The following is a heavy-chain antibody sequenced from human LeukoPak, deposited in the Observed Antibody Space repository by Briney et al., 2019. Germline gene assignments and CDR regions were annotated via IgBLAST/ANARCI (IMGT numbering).Heavy chain of an antibody. CDR2: MNPNSGNT. V-gene: IGHV1-8*01. CDR3: DY. CDR1: GYTFTSYH. J-gene: IGHJ4*02. Sequence: ASVKVSCKSSGYTFTSYHINALRQATGQGLDWMGGMNPNSGNTGYAQKFQGRLTMTRNTSISTAYMELSSLRSEDTAVYYFDYWGQGTLVTVSS.